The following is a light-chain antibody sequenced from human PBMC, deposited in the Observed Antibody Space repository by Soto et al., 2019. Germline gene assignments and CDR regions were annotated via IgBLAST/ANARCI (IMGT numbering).Light chain of an antibody. Sequence: DIQMTQSPSTLSASVGDTVTITCRASESIDNWLAWYQQKPGKAPKLLIFAASTLVRGVPSRFSGRGSGTEFTLTISSLQADDYATFYCQQYHTYWTFGQGTKVEIK. CDR2: AAS. J-gene: IGKJ1*01. V-gene: IGKV1-5*01. CDR3: QQYHTYWT. CDR1: ESIDNW.